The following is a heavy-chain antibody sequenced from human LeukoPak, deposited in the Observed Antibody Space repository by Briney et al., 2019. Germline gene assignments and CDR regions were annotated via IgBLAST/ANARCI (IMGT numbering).Heavy chain of an antibody. CDR2: IYYSGST. Sequence: SETLSLTCAVYGGSFSGYYWSWIRQPPGKGLEWIGSIYYSGSTYYNPSLKSRVTISVDTSKNQFSLKLSSVTAADTAVYYCARLLAYGDYARSWFDPWGQGTLVTVSS. D-gene: IGHD4-17*01. CDR3: ARLLAYGDYARSWFDP. CDR1: GGSFSGYY. J-gene: IGHJ5*02. V-gene: IGHV4-34*01.